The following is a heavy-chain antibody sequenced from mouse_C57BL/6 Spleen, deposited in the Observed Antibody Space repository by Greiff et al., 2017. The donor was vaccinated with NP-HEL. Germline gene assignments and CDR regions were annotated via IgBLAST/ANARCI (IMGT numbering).Heavy chain of an antibody. V-gene: IGHV5-17*01. J-gene: IGHJ3*01. D-gene: IGHD1-1*01. CDR3: ARARDGSSPAWFAY. Sequence: EVKLMESGGGLVKPGGSLKLSCAASGFTFSDYGMHWVRQAPEKGLEWVAYISSGSSTIYYADTVKGRFTISRDNAKNTLFLQMTSLRSEDTAMYYCARARDGSSPAWFAYWGQGTPVTVSA. CDR1: GFTFSDYG. CDR2: ISSGSSTI.